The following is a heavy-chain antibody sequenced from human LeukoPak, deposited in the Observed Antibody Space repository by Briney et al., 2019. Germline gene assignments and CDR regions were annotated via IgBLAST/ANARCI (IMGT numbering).Heavy chain of an antibody. V-gene: IGHV4-61*02. D-gene: IGHD6-13*01. CDR2: IYTSGST. Sequence: SETLSLTCTVPGGSISSGSYYWSWIRQPAGKGLEWIGRIYTSGSTNYNPSLKSRVTISVDTSKNQFSLKLSSVTAADTAVYYCARGRTSSSWYGNYYFDYWGQGTLVTVSS. CDR3: ARGRTSSSWYGNYYFDY. J-gene: IGHJ4*02. CDR1: GGSISSGSYY.